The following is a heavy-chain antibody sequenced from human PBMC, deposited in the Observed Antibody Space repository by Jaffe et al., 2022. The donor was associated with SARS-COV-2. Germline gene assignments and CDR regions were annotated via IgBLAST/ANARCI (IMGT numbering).Heavy chain of an antibody. Sequence: QVQLQESGPGLVKPSETLSLTCTVSGDYTSHYYWSWIRQTPDKGLEWIGNIYYSGDSNYNPSLKSRLTISLDTPKNQFSLTLDSVTAADTAVYYCARSRDQHPHYYYYYMDVWGKGTTVTVSS. V-gene: IGHV4-59*01. D-gene: IGHD2-2*01. J-gene: IGHJ6*03. CDR3: ARSRDQHPHYYYYYMDV. CDR2: IYYSGDS. CDR1: GDYTSHYY.